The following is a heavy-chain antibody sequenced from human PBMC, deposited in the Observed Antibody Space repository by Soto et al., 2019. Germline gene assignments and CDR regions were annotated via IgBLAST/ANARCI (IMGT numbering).Heavy chain of an antibody. V-gene: IGHV3-21*01. CDR3: ARVRDPPSYYYYYGMDV. CDR2: ISSSSSYI. CDR1: GFTFSSYS. J-gene: IGHJ6*02. Sequence: EVQLVESGGGLVKPGGSLRLSCAASGFTFSSYSMNWVRQAPGKGLEWVSSISSSSSYIYYADSVKGRFTISRDNAKNSLYLQMNRLRADDTAVYYCARVRDPPSYYYYYGMDVWGQGTTVTVSS.